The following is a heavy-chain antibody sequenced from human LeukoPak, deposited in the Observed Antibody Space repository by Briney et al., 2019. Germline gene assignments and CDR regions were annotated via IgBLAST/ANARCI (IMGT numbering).Heavy chain of an antibody. Sequence: PSETLSLTCTVSGGSISSYYWSWIRQPPGKGLEWIGYIYYSGSTNYNPSLKSRVTISVDTSKNQFSLKLSSVTAADTAVYYCARARYYYDNSGYYYPHYFDYWGQGTLVTVSS. J-gene: IGHJ4*02. CDR2: IYYSGST. V-gene: IGHV4-59*01. D-gene: IGHD3-22*01. CDR1: GGSISSYY. CDR3: ARARYYYDNSGYYYPHYFDY.